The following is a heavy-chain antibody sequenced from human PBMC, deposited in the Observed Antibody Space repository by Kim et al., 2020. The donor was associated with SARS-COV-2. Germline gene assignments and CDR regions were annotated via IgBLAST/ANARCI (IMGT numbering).Heavy chain of an antibody. V-gene: IGHV3-13*01. CDR1: GFSFSSYA. CDR3: LGEVNYVSSAFALDS. J-gene: IGHJ5*02. CDR2: IHISGRT. Sequence: GGSLRLSCVASGFSFSSYAFHWIRQVPGKGLEWVSAIHISGRTYYHDSARGRFTISRDNSSNSSHLQMNSLVVGDTAAFYCLGEVNYVSSAFALDSCGQG. D-gene: IGHD3-22*01.